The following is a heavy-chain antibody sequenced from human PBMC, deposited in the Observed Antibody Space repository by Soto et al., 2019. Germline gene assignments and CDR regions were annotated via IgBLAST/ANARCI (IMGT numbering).Heavy chain of an antibody. D-gene: IGHD3-3*01. V-gene: IGHV1-8*01. CDR3: VLLGVFDH. CDR2: SNSNSRNS. J-gene: IGHJ4*02. CDR1: GYTFTSYN. Sequence: ASVKVSCKASGYTFTSYNINWVRQPPAQGLEWVAGSNSNSRNSDHAQKFQGRLTVTRDTSISTAYMELSSLRSDDTAVYCCVLLGVFDHWGPGXLVTVYS.